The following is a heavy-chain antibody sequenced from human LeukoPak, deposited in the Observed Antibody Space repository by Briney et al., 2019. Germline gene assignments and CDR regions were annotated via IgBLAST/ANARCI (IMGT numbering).Heavy chain of an antibody. CDR3: ARAISDYDASDI. J-gene: IGHJ3*02. D-gene: IGHD4-17*01. CDR2: ISSSSNFI. CDR1: GFTFSSYS. Sequence: GGSLRLSCAASGFTFSSYSMNWVRQAPGKGLEWVSSISSSSNFIYYADSVKGRFTISRDNAKNSLYLQMNSLRAEDTAVYYCARAISDYDASDIWGQGTMVTVSS. V-gene: IGHV3-21*01.